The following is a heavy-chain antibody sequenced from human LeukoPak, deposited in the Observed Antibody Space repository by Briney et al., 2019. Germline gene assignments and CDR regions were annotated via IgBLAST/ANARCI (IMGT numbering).Heavy chain of an antibody. D-gene: IGHD3-10*01. J-gene: IGHJ6*03. CDR3: ARDGSGSYYNIYYYYYMDV. CDR1: GFTFSSYG. CDR2: IRYDGSNK. V-gene: IGHV3-30*02. Sequence: GSLRPSCAASGFTFSSYGMHWVRQAPGKGLEWVAFIRYDGSNKYYADSVKGRFTISRDNSKNTLYLQMNSLRAEDTAVYYCARDGSGSYYNIYYYYYMDVWGKGTTVTVSS.